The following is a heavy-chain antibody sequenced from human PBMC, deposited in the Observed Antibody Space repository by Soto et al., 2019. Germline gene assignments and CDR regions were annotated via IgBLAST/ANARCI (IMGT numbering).Heavy chain of an antibody. CDR1: GFXXXXXS. V-gene: IGHV3-21*01. CDR2: ISSSSSYI. J-gene: IGHJ4*02. Sequence: EVQLVESGGGXXXXGGXXXLSCAASGFXXXXXSMNXXXXXXGXGLEWVSSISSSSSYIYYADSVKGRFTISRDNAKNSLYLQMNSLRAEDTAVYYCAREMSGSSSGGVDYWGQGTLVTVSS. D-gene: IGHD6-6*01. CDR3: AREMSGSSSGGVDY.